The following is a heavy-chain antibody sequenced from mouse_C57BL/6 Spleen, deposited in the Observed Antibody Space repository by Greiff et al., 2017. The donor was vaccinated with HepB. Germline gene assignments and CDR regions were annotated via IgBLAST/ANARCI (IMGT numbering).Heavy chain of an antibody. CDR3: ARLDDGYYDAMDY. CDR1: GYTFTSYW. D-gene: IGHD2-3*01. Sequence: QVQLKESGAELAKPGASVKLSCKASGYTFTSYWMHWVKQRPGQGLEWIGYINPSSGYTKYNQKFKDKATLTADKSSSTAYMQLSSLTYEDSAVYYCARLDDGYYDAMDYWGQGTSVTVSS. J-gene: IGHJ4*01. CDR2: INPSSGYT. V-gene: IGHV1-7*01.